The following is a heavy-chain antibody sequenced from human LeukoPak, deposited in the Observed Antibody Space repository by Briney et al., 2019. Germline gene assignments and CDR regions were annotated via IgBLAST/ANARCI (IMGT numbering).Heavy chain of an antibody. CDR1: GFTFSSYA. D-gene: IGHD4-17*01. J-gene: IGHJ3*02. V-gene: IGHV3-23*01. Sequence: PWGSLRLSCAASGFTFSSYAMSWVRQAPGKGLEWVSAISGSGGSTYYADSVKGRFTISRDNSKNTLYLQMNSLRAEDTAVYYCAKEIRNDYGDYGGAFDIWGQGTMVTVSS. CDR3: AKEIRNDYGDYGGAFDI. CDR2: ISGSGGST.